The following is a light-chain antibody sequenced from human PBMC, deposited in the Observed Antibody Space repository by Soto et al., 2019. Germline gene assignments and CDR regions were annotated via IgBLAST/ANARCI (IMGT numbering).Light chain of an antibody. CDR1: QGIGDT. CDR2: DTA. Sequence: EFVMKPSQATLSVSPCACVRLSFRASQGIGDTLAWYQHKPHQTPRLLIYDTANRPTDNPARFSRSGSGTDFTLTISSLEPEDFAVYYCQQRSNWPLTFGQGTRLEI. CDR3: QQRSNWPLT. J-gene: IGKJ5*01. V-gene: IGKV3D-11*01.